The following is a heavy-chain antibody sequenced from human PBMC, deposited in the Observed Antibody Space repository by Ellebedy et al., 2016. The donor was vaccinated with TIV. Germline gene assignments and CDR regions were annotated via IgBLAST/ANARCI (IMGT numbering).Heavy chain of an antibody. V-gene: IGHV3-7*01. D-gene: IGHD6-13*01. Sequence: PGGSLRLSCAASGFTFSSFWMTWARQVPGKGLEWVANMDQDGSKTNYVGSVKGRFSISRDNAQNSLYLQMNSLRAEDTAVYYCARFSQQTYDYWGQGTLVTVSS. CDR1: GFTFSSFW. CDR3: ARFSQQTYDY. CDR2: MDQDGSKT. J-gene: IGHJ4*02.